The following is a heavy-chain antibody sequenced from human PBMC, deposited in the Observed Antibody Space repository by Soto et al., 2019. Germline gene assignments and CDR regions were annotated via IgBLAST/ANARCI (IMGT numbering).Heavy chain of an antibody. CDR3: TSGLIVVVAASRLAGY. V-gene: IGHV3-15*07. D-gene: IGHD2-21*01. CDR2: IQSKTYGEAT. CDR1: GFSFDNAW. J-gene: IGHJ4*02. Sequence: EVQLVESGGGLLKPGESVRLSCAASGFSFDNAWMNWVRQAPGKGLEWVVRIQSKTYGEATDYAAPVKGRFTISRDDSKNTLYLHMNSLKAEDSAVYYCTSGLIVVVAASRLAGYCGQGTLVTVSS.